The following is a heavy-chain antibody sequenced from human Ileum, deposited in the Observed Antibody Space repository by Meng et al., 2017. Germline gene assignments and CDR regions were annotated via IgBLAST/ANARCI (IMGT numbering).Heavy chain of an antibody. CDR3: ARGNGYGMDV. CDR1: GFTFRSYW. J-gene: IGHJ6*02. CDR2: LNADGDST. Sequence: GESLKISCVASGFTFRSYWMYWVRQAPGKGLEWVSRLNADGDSTSYADSGKGRFTISRDNAENTLYLQMNSLRAEDTAVYYCARGNGYGMDVWGQGSTVNVAS. D-gene: IGHD3-10*01. V-gene: IGHV3-74*01.